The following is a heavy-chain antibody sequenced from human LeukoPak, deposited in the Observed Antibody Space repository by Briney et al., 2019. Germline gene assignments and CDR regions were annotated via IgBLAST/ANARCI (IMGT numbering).Heavy chain of an antibody. Sequence: GGSLRLSCAASGFIFSNYGMTWVRQAPGKGLEWVSSSSSSSYIYYGDSVKGRFTISRDNAKNSLYLQMNSLRAEDTAVYYCARDGAVTNGRYFDYWGQGTLVTVSS. J-gene: IGHJ4*02. CDR3: ARDGAVTNGRYFDY. CDR2: SSSSSYI. V-gene: IGHV3-21*01. CDR1: GFIFSNYG. D-gene: IGHD4-17*01.